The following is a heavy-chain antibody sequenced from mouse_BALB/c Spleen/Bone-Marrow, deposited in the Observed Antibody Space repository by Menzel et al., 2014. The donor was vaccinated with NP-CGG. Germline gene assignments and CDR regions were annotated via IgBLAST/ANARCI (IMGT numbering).Heavy chain of an antibody. J-gene: IGHJ2*01. V-gene: IGHV5-17*02. CDR1: GFTFSSFG. D-gene: IGHD2-14*01. CDR3: ARDVPLYDVGYFDY. CDR2: ISSGSSTI. Sequence: EVKVEEPGGGLVQPGGSRKLSCAASGFTFSSFGMHWVRQAPEKGLEWVAYISSGSSTIYYAGTVKGRFTISRDNPKNTLFLQMTSLRSEDTAMYYCARDVPLYDVGYFDYWGQGTTLTVSS.